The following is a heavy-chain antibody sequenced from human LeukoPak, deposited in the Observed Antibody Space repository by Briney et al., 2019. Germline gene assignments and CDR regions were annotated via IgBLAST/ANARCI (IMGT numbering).Heavy chain of an antibody. J-gene: IGHJ2*01. CDR2: INHSGST. CDR1: GFTVSSNY. CDR3: AREVADYVKNWYFDL. V-gene: IGHV4-34*01. Sequence: PGGSLRLSCAASGFTVSSNYMSWVRQPPGKGLEWIGEINHSGSTNYNPSLKSRVTMSVDTSKNQFSLKLSSVTAADTAVYYCAREVADYVKNWYFDLWGRGTLVTVSS. D-gene: IGHD2-15*01.